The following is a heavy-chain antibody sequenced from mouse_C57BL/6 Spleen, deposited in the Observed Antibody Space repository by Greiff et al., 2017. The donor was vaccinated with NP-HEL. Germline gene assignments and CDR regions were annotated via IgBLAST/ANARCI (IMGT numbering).Heavy chain of an antibody. V-gene: IGHV1-85*01. D-gene: IGHD2-4*01. CDR2: IYPRDGST. CDR3: ARPYDYDGVAMDD. Sequence: VQLQQSGPELVKPGASVKLSCTASGYTFTSYDINWVKQRPGRGLEWIGWIYPRDGSTTYNEKFKGKATLTVDTSSSTAYMELHSLTSEDSAVYFCARPYDYDGVAMDDWGQGTSVTVSS. CDR1: GYTFTSYD. J-gene: IGHJ4*01.